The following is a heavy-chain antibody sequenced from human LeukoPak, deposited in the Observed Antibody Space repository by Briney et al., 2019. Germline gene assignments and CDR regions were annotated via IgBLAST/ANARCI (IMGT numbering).Heavy chain of an antibody. J-gene: IGHJ4*02. CDR1: GFTFSSYS. D-gene: IGHD6-19*01. CDR2: ISSSSSTI. CDR3: AREQWLRGYFDY. Sequence: GGSLRLSCAASGFTFSSYSLNWVRQAPGKGLEWVSYISSSSSTIYYADSVKGRFTTSRDNAKNSLYLQMNSLRDEDTAVYYCAREQWLRGYFDYWGQGTLVTVSS. V-gene: IGHV3-48*02.